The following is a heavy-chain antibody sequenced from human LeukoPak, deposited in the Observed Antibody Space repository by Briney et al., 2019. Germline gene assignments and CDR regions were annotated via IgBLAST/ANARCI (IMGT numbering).Heavy chain of an antibody. CDR3: TRQQKRDGYNQLNWFEP. CDR2: IRHDGSTD. V-gene: IGHV3-33*01. CDR1: GVTFSSFC. J-gene: IGHJ5*02. D-gene: IGHD5-24*01. Sequence: RTLRLTCAASGVTFSSFCLRWVRQAPGKGLEWVGVIRHDGSTDYYPDSEKRRSTIFRDNNKNTLLLQMTSLRVEETAVYYCTRQQKRDGYNQLNWFEPWGEGTLGTVSS.